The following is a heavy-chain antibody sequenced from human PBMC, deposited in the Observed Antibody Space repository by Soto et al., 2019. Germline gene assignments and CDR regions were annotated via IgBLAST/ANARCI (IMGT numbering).Heavy chain of an antibody. J-gene: IGHJ3*02. CDR3: ASPTYYYDSSGSQDAFDI. CDR1: GYSFTSYW. CDR2: IYPGDSDT. V-gene: IGHV5-51*01. Sequence: PGESLKISCKGSGYSFTSYWIGWVRQMPGKGLEWMGIIYPGDSDTRYSPSFQGQVTISADKSISPAYLQWSSLKASDTAMYYCASPTYYYDSSGSQDAFDIWAQGTMVTVSS. D-gene: IGHD3-22*01.